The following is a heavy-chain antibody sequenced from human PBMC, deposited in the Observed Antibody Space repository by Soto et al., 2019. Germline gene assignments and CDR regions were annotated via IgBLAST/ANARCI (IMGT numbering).Heavy chain of an antibody. CDR2: IYHSGST. CDR3: ARRMGEYQLLSRWCDP. CDR1: GGSISSSNW. J-gene: IGHJ5*02. D-gene: IGHD2-2*01. V-gene: IGHV4-4*02. Sequence: QVQLQESGPGLVKPSGTLSLTCAVSGGSISSSNWWSWVRQPPGKGLEWIGEIYHSGSTNSNPSLKSRVTISVDKSKNQASLKRSSVTAADTAVYYCARRMGEYQLLSRWCDPWGQGTLGTVSS.